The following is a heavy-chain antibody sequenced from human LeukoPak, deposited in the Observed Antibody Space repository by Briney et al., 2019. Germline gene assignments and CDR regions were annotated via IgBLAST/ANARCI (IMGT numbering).Heavy chain of an antibody. CDR1: GGTFSSYA. CDR3: ASGVLRSISGLGLMFDP. V-gene: IGHV1-69*05. D-gene: IGHD6-25*01. Sequence: EASVKVSCKASGGTFSSYAISWVRQAPGQGLEWMGRIIPIFGTANYAQKFQGRVTITTDESTSTAYMELSSLRSEDTAVYYCASGVLRSISGLGLMFDPWGQGTLVTVSS. CDR2: IIPIFGTA. J-gene: IGHJ5*02.